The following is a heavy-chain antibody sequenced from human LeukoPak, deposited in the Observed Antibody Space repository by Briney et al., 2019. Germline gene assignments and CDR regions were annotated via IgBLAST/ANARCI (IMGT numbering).Heavy chain of an antibody. D-gene: IGHD3-22*01. CDR1: GFIFSSYG. Sequence: PGGSLRLSCAASGFIFSSYGMHWVRQGPGKGLEWVAFIQYDGGNEYYADSVKGRLTISRDNSKNTLYLQMNSLRAEDTAVYYCAKDRGYHYDSSGYYRMDAFDIWGQGTMVTVSS. V-gene: IGHV3-30*02. CDR2: IQYDGGNE. CDR3: AKDRGYHYDSSGYYRMDAFDI. J-gene: IGHJ3*02.